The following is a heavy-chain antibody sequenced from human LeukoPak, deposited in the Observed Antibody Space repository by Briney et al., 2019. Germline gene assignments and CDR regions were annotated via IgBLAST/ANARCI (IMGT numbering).Heavy chain of an antibody. D-gene: IGHD2-15*01. J-gene: IGHJ4*02. CDR1: GGSIGSTGSF. V-gene: IGHV4-39*07. CDR2: IYSGGIT. CDR3: WLEKVVAAYFDS. Sequence: SETLSLTCSVSGGSIGSTGSFWGWIRQPPGKGLEWIGSIYSGGITYYNPSLKSRVSISEDTSKNQFSLKMTSMTAADTAIYYCWLEKVVAAYFDSWGQGTLVTVSS.